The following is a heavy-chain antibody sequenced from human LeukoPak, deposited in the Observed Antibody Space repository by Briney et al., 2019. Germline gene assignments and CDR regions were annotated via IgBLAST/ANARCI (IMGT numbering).Heavy chain of an antibody. CDR2: INNSGST. Sequence: SETLSLTCAVYGASFSGSYWSWIRQSPEKGLEWIGEINNSGSTSYNPSLNSRVIMSVDRSKNQVSLRLTSVTAADTAVYYCARGRYGPRLGNWGQGTLVTVSS. V-gene: IGHV4-34*01. CDR3: ARGRYGPRLGN. D-gene: IGHD3-16*01. J-gene: IGHJ4*02. CDR1: GASFSGSY.